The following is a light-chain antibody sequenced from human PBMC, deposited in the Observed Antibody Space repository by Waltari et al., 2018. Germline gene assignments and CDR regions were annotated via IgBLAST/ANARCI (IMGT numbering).Light chain of an antibody. CDR1: QSIRSY. CDR2: TAA. CDR3: QQSYSSPYT. V-gene: IGKV1-39*01. J-gene: IGKJ2*01. Sequence: DIQMTQSPSSLSASVGDRVIITCRASQSIRSYLNWYQQKPGKAPKLLIYTAANFQSGVPSRFSGSGSGTDFTLPITSLQPEDFATYYCQQSYSSPYTFGQGTKVETK.